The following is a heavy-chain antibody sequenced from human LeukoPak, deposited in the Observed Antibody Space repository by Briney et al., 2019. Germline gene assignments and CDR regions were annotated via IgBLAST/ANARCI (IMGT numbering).Heavy chain of an antibody. CDR1: GFTFSSYW. CDR2: ISSSSSST. J-gene: IGHJ4*02. CDR3: ARNPGGIGDY. V-gene: IGHV3-48*02. Sequence: PGGSLRLSCAASGFTFSSYWMSWVRQAPGKGLEWVSYISSSSSSTYYADSVKGRFTVSRDNAKNSLYLQMNSLRDEDTAVYYCARNPGGIGDYWGQGTLVTVSS. D-gene: IGHD4-23*01.